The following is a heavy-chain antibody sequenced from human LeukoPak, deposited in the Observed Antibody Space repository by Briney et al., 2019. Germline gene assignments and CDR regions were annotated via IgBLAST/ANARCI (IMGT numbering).Heavy chain of an antibody. D-gene: IGHD3-16*01. CDR2: IYSGGST. CDR1: GFNVSNNY. V-gene: IGHV3-53*01. J-gene: IGHJ6*03. CDR3: ARDLAMDV. Sequence: QSGGSLRLSCAASGFNVSNNYMNWVRQAPGKGLEWVSVIYSGGSTCYADSVKGRFTISRDNSKNTLYLQMNSLRADDTAVYYCARDLAMDVWGKGTTVTVSS.